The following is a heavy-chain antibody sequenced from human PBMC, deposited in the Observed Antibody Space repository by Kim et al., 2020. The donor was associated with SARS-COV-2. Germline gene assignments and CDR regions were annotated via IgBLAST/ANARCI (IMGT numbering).Heavy chain of an antibody. D-gene: IGHD4-17*01. V-gene: IGHV1-3*01. Sequence: KVEGRVTITRDTSARTAYMELSSLRSEDTAVYYCSRSYGDPGYYYYGMDVWGQGTTVTVSS. CDR3: SRSYGDPGYYYYGMDV. J-gene: IGHJ6*02.